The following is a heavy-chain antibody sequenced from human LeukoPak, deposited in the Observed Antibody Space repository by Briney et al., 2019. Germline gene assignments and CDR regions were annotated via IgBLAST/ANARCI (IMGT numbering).Heavy chain of an antibody. Sequence: GGSLRLSCAASGFTFSSYEMNWVRQAPGKGLEWVAYISAAGSTIYYADSVKGRFTISRDNAKNSLYLQMNSLRAEDTAVYYCASTRASITIFGVVPNDYWGQGTLVTVSS. CDR3: ASTRASITIFGVVPNDY. CDR1: GFTFSSYE. CDR2: ISAAGSTI. D-gene: IGHD3-3*01. V-gene: IGHV3-48*03. J-gene: IGHJ4*02.